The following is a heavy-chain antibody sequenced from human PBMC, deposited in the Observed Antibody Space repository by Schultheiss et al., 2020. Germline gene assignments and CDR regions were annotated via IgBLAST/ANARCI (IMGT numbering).Heavy chain of an antibody. Sequence: SETLSLTCTVSGGSISSYYWSWIRQPPGKGLEWIGSVYHTGRNDYNPSLKSRVTMSVDRSKNHFSLKLSSVTAADMAVYYCARQYSEILTGYTPGWFDPWGQGTLVTVSS. J-gene: IGHJ5*02. D-gene: IGHD3-9*01. CDR1: GGSISSYY. V-gene: IGHV4-59*08. CDR3: ARQYSEILTGYTPGWFDP. CDR2: VYHTGRN.